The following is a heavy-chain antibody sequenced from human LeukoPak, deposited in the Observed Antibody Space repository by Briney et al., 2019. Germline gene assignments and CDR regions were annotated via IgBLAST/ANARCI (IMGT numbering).Heavy chain of an antibody. V-gene: IGHV3-30-3*01. Sequence: GGSLRLSCAASGFAFSTYGMHWVRQGPGKGLEWVAVISYDGSKKYYADSGKGRFTISRGNAKNSLYLQMNSLRAEDTAVYYCARDRYSGSYSFDYWGQGTLVTVPS. CDR1: GFAFSTYG. D-gene: IGHD1-26*01. J-gene: IGHJ4*02. CDR2: ISYDGSKK. CDR3: ARDRYSGSYSFDY.